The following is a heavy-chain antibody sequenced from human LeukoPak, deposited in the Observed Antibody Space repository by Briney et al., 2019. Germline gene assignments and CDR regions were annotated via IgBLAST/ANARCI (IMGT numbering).Heavy chain of an antibody. CDR3: ARDKVVAAKASDY. CDR2: ISSSSSYI. J-gene: IGHJ4*02. Sequence: AGGSLRLSCAASGFTFSSYSMNWVRQAPGKGLEWVSSISSSSSYIYYADSVKGRFTISRDSAKNSLYLQMNSLRAEDTAVYYCARDKVVAAKASDYWGQGTLVTVSS. CDR1: GFTFSSYS. D-gene: IGHD2-15*01. V-gene: IGHV3-21*01.